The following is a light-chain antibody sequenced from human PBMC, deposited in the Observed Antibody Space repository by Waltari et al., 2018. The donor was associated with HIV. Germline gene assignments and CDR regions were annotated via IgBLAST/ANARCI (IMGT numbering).Light chain of an antibody. CDR2: TNN. CDR3: AAWDDSLNGEVV. J-gene: IGLJ2*01. V-gene: IGLV1-44*01. CDR1: SSAIGSHT. Sequence: QSVLTQPPSASGTPGQRVTISCSGSSSAIGSHTVNWYQQLPGTAPRLLIYTNNQRPSGVPDRFSGSKSVTSASLVISGLQSEDEADYFCAAWDDSLNGEVVFGGGTKLTVL.